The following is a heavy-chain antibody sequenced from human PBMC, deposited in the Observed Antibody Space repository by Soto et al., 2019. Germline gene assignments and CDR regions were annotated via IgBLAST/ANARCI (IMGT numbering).Heavy chain of an antibody. J-gene: IGHJ4*02. CDR2: IGTAGDT. CDR1: GFTFSGFD. V-gene: IGHV3-13*01. D-gene: IGHD2-15*01. Sequence: QPGGSLRLSCEASGFTFSGFDMHWVRQPTGKGLEWVSTIGTAGDTYYAVSVKGRFTISRDNAKNSLSLQMNSLRAGDTAVYFCARGQEVGAHFFDSWGQGTLVTVSS. CDR3: ARGQEVGAHFFDS.